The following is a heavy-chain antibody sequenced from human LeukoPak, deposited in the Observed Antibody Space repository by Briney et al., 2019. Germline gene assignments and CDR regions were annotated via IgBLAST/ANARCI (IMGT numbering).Heavy chain of an antibody. CDR2: ISGSGGST. CDR1: GFTFSSYA. Sequence: GESLRLSCAASGFTFSSYAMSWVRQAPGKGLEWVSAISGSGGSTYYADSVKGRFTISRDNSKNTLYLQMNSLRAEDTAVYYCAKEGGIVCGWLRCGFWYWGQGTLVTVSS. J-gene: IGHJ4*02. V-gene: IGHV3-23*01. CDR3: AKEGGIVCGWLRCGFWY. D-gene: IGHD5-12*01.